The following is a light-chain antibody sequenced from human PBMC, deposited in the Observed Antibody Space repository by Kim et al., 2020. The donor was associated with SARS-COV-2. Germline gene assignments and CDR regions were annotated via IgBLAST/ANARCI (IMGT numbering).Light chain of an antibody. CDR1: QSVLTN. J-gene: IGKJ1*01. Sequence: VSPGERATLSCRASQSVLTNLAWYQQKPGQAPRLLIYGASTRATGIPASFSGSGSGTEFTLTISSLQSEDFVIYYCQQYYNWPRTFGQGTKVDIE. V-gene: IGKV3-15*01. CDR3: QQYYNWPRT. CDR2: GAS.